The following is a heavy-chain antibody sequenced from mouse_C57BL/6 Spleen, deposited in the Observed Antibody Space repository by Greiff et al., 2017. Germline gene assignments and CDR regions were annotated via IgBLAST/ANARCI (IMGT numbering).Heavy chain of an antibody. J-gene: IGHJ4*01. CDR2: IWSDGST. D-gene: IGHD4-1*01. Sequence: VQGVESGPGLVAPSQSLSITCTASGFSLTSYGVHWVRQPPGKGLEWLVVIWSDGSTTYTSSLKSRLSISKDNSKSQVFLKMNSLQADDTAMYYCARHGLGGAMDYWGQGTSVTVSS. CDR3: ARHGLGGAMDY. CDR1: GFSLTSYG. V-gene: IGHV2-6-1*01.